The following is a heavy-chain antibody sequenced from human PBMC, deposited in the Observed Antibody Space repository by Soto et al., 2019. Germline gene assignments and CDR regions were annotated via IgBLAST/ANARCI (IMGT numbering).Heavy chain of an antibody. V-gene: IGHV3-23*01. Sequence: EVKLLESGGGLAQPGGFLRLSCVGSGFTFDRYAISWVRQAPGERLQWIAAISGSADGTDYAHSVRGRFTISRDNAKKTVHLQMDSLRVEDTAVYFCAKDTVGGYSFWSGYYSDGLDVWGQGTLVTVS. CDR1: GFTFDRYA. J-gene: IGHJ3*01. CDR2: ISGSADGT. D-gene: IGHD3-3*01. CDR3: AKDTVGGYSFWSGYYSDGLDV.